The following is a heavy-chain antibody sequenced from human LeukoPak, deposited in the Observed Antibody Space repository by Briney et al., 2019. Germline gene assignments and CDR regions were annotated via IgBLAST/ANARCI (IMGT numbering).Heavy chain of an antibody. CDR3: ARDARDDYVWGSYRYSY. CDR1: GYTFTGYY. Sequence: GASVKVSCKASGYTFTGYYMHWVRQAPGQGLEWMGWINSNSGGTNYAQKFQGRVTMTRDTSISTAYMELSRLRSDDTAVYYCARDARDDYVWGSYRYSYWGQGTLVTVSS. J-gene: IGHJ4*02. V-gene: IGHV1-2*02. D-gene: IGHD3-16*02. CDR2: INSNSGGT.